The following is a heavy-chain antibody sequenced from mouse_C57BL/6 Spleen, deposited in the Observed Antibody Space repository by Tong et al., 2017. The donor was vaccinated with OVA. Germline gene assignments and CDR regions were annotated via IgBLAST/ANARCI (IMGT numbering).Heavy chain of an antibody. V-gene: IGHV1-9*01. D-gene: IGHD1-1*01. CDR2: ILPGSGST. J-gene: IGHJ4*01. Sequence: VQLQQSGAELMKPGASVKISCKATGYTFSSYWIEWVKQRPGHGLEWIGEILPGSGSTNYNEKFKGKATFTADTSSNTAYMQLSSLTSEDSAVYYCARRDYGHAMDYWGQGTSVTVSS. CDR1: GYTFSSYW. CDR3: ARRDYGHAMDY.